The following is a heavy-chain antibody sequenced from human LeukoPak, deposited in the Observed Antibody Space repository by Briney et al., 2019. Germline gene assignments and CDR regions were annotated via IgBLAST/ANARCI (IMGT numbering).Heavy chain of an antibody. Sequence: KTSETLSLTCTVFGGSISSSSYYWGWIRQPPGKGLEWIGSIYYSGSTYYNPSLKSRVTISVDTSKNQFSLKLSSVTAADTAVYYCARHGYDSSGYYAYYFDYWGQGTLVTVSS. J-gene: IGHJ4*02. CDR2: IYYSGST. D-gene: IGHD3-22*01. CDR1: GGSISSSSYY. CDR3: ARHGYDSSGYYAYYFDY. V-gene: IGHV4-39*01.